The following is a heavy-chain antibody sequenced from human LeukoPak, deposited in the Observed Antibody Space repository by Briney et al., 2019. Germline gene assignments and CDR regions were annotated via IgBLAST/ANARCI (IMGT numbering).Heavy chain of an antibody. D-gene: IGHD2-15*01. Sequence: SQTLSLTCTVSGGSISSGDYYWSWIRQRPGKGLEWSGYIYYSGSTYYNPSLKSRVTISVDTSKNQFSLKLSSVTAADTGVYYLARPYGGIGDAIDILGEGTIVTDSS. CDR2: IYYSGST. CDR3: ARPYGGIGDAIDI. CDR1: GGSISSGDYY. V-gene: IGHV4-30-4*08. J-gene: IGHJ3*02.